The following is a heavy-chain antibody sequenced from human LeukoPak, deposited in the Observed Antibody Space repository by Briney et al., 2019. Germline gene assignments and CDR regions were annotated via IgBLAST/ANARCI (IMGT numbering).Heavy chain of an antibody. CDR1: GLTVSNNY. Sequence: GSLRLSCAASGLTVSNNYMTWVRQAPGKGLEWVSGLYSGGNTYYADSVKGRFTISRDNSKNILYLQMNSLRADDTAVYYCATEFLMGAIDSWGQGSLVAVSS. CDR3: ATEFLMGAIDS. D-gene: IGHD1-26*01. J-gene: IGHJ4*02. V-gene: IGHV3-66*01. CDR2: LYSGGNT.